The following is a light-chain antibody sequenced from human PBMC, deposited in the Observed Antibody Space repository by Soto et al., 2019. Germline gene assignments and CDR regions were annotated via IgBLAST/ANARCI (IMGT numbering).Light chain of an antibody. CDR3: QSYDSSLSGSDV. J-gene: IGLJ1*01. CDR1: SSNIGAGYD. Sequence: QSVLTQPPSVSGAPGQRVTISCTGSSSNIGAGYDVHWYQQFPGTAPKLLIFGDSNRPSGVPDRFSGSKSGTSASLAITGLQTDDDADYYCQSYDSSLSGSDVFGTGTKLTVL. CDR2: GDS. V-gene: IGLV1-40*01.